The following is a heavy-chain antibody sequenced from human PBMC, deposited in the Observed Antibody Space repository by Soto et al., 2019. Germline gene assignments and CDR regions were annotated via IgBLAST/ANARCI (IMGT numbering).Heavy chain of an antibody. J-gene: IGHJ6*02. V-gene: IGHV1-2*02. CDR1: GYTFTGYY. CDR2: INPNSGGT. D-gene: IGHD5-18*01. CDR3: ARDTWIQLWLHYYYGMDV. Sequence: EASVKVSCKASGYTFTGYYMHWVRQAPGQGLEWMGWINPNSGGTNYAQKFQGRVTMTRDTSISTAYMELSRLRSDDTAVYYCARDTWIQLWLHYYYGMDVWGQGTTVTVSS.